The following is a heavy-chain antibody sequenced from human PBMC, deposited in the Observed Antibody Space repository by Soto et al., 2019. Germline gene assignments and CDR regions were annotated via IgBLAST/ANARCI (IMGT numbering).Heavy chain of an antibody. CDR1: GFTFSSYA. D-gene: IGHD6-19*01. CDR2: ISGSGGST. V-gene: IGHV3-23*01. J-gene: IGHJ4*01. Sequence: GGSLRLSCAASGFTFSSYAMSWVRQAPGKGLEWVSAISGSGGSTYYADSVKGRFTISRDNAKNTLYLQMNSLRSEDTAVYYCARDRAVAGVSRSFDYRGHGNLVTLS. CDR3: ARDRAVAGVSRSFDY.